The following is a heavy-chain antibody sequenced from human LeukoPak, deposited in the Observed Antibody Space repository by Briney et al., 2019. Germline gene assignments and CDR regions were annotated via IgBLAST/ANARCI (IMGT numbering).Heavy chain of an antibody. CDR2: ISSDGSSN. D-gene: IGHD1-26*01. J-gene: IGHJ4*02. CDR3: AKRGESGSSKRPPDY. Sequence: GGSLRLSCAASGFTFSSYGMHWVRQAPGKGLEWVAVISSDGSSNYYADSVKGRFTISRDNSKNMLYLQMNSLRAEDTAVYYCAKRGESGSSKRPPDYWGQGTLVTVSS. CDR1: GFTFSSYG. V-gene: IGHV3-30*18.